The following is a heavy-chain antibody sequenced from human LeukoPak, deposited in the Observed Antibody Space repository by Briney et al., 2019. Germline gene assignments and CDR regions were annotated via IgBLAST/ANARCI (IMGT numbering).Heavy chain of an antibody. J-gene: IGHJ3*02. V-gene: IGHV1-58*02. Sequence: SVKVSCKASGFTFTSSAMQWVRQARGQRLEWIGWIVVGSGNTNYAQKFQERVTITRDMSTSTAYMELSSLRSEDTAVYYCAAAPNYYDSSGYGFDAFDIWGQGTMVTVSS. CDR2: IVVGSGNT. CDR3: AAAPNYYDSSGYGFDAFDI. CDR1: GFTFTSSA. D-gene: IGHD3-22*01.